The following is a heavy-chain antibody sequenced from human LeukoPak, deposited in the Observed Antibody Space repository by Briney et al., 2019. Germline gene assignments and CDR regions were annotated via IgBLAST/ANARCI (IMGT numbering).Heavy chain of an antibody. CDR2: IKSKTDGGTT. CDR3: TRRPDCGGDCR. Sequence: GGSLRLSCAAFGFTFNNYAMSWVRQAPGKGLEWVGRIKSKTDGGTTDYAAPVKGRFTISRDDPKNTLYLQMNSLKTEDTAVYYCTRRPDCGGDCRWGQGTLVTVSS. CDR1: GFTFNNYA. V-gene: IGHV3-15*01. D-gene: IGHD2-21*02. J-gene: IGHJ4*02.